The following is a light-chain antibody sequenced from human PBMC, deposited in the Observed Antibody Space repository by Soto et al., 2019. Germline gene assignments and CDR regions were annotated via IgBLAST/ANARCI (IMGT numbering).Light chain of an antibody. CDR2: EVS. J-gene: IGLJ1*01. CDR1: SSDVGGYNS. V-gene: IGLV2-14*03. Sequence: QSVLTQPASVSGSPGQSITVSCTGTSSDVGGYNSVSWYQQHPGKPPKLIIYEVSNRPSGVSDRFSGSKSGNTASLTISGLQAEDEADYYCSSYKSTSSYVFATGTKATVL. CDR3: SSYKSTSSYV.